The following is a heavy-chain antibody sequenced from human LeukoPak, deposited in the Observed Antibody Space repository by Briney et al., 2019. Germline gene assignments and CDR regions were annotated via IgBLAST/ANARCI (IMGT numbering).Heavy chain of an antibody. CDR2: IIPIFGTA. V-gene: IGHV1-69*13. D-gene: IGHD3-22*01. CDR1: GYTFTSYG. J-gene: IGHJ4*02. CDR3: ASHYYDSSGYYFDY. Sequence: SVKVSCKASGYTFTSYGISWVRQAPGQGLEWMGGIIPIFGTANYAQKFQGRVTITADESTSTAYMELSSLRSEDTAVYYCASHYYDSSGYYFDYWGQGTLVTVSS.